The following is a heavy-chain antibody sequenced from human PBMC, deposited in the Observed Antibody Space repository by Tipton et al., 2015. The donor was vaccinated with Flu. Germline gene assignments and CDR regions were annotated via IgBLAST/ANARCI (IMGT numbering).Heavy chain of an antibody. D-gene: IGHD1-26*01. CDR2: IKQDGSER. CDR1: GFTFSSYG. V-gene: IGHV3-7*01. CDR3: ASLWGSGSYSRYAFDI. Sequence: SLRLSCAASGFTFSSYGMHWVRQAPGKGLERVANIKQDGSERYYVDSVKGRFTISRDNAKNSLYLQMNSLRAEDTALYYCASLWGSGSYSRYAFDIWGQGTMVTVSS. J-gene: IGHJ3*02.